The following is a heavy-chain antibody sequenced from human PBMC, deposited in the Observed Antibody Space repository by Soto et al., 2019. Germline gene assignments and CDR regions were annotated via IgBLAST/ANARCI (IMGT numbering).Heavy chain of an antibody. CDR2: IYNSGS. J-gene: IGHJ6*02. V-gene: IGHV4-59*08. Sequence: QVQLQESGPGLVKPSETLSLTCTVSGASISGHFWRWIRQPPGKGLEWIAYIYNSGSSYNPSLKSRVTISVDTSKNQLSLKLSSVIAADSAVYYCAINADVWGQGTTVTVSS. CDR3: AINADV. CDR1: GASISGHF.